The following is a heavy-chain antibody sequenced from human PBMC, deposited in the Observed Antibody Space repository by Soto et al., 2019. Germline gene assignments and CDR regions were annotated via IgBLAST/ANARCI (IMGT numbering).Heavy chain of an antibody. Sequence: QVQLVQSGAEVKEPGSSVRVSCKASGGTFDNFIMNWVRQTPGQGLEWMGGIVPMLGTPTYAEKFKGRVTISATRSTSTMYMEVTSLRSDDTAIYYCATHGTYSSSLSQYSGMDVWGQGTTVTVSS. D-gene: IGHD1-26*01. V-gene: IGHV1-69*01. CDR1: GGTFDNFI. CDR2: IVPMLGTP. J-gene: IGHJ6*02. CDR3: ATHGTYSSSLSQYSGMDV.